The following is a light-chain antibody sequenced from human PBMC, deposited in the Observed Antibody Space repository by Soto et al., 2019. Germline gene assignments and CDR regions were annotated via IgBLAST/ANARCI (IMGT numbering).Light chain of an antibody. CDR1: QTISSW. CDR2: RAS. Sequence: DIQMTQSPSTLSASVGDRVTITCRASQTISSWLAWYQQKPGKAPKLLIYRASSLESGVPSRFGGSGSGTEFTLTISSLQADDFATYCCQQYSSYFWTFGQGTKVEVK. CDR3: QQYSSYFWT. V-gene: IGKV1-5*03. J-gene: IGKJ1*01.